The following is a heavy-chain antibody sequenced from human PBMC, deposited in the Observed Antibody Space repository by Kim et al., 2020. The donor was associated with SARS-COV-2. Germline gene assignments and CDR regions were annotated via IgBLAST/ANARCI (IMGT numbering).Heavy chain of an antibody. CDR3: ACDLGGYYTGYRPRGSYYYSGMVV. Sequence: SETLSLTCAVYGGSFSGYYWSWIRQPPGKGLEWIGEINHSGSTNYNPSLKSRVTISVDTSKNQFSLKLSSVTAADTAVYYCACDLGGYYTGYRPRGSYYYSGMVVWGQGTTVTVSS. V-gene: IGHV4-34*01. D-gene: IGHD3-3*01. CDR2: INHSGST. CDR1: GGSFSGYY. J-gene: IGHJ6*02.